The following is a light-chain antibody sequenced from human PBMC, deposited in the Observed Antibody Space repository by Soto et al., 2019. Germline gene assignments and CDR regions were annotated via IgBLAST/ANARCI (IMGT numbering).Light chain of an antibody. CDR1: QSVSSY. J-gene: IGKJ5*01. CDR3: QVRTNWSIA. CDR2: DAS. Sequence: EVGLTQSPSTLSFSPGERATLSCRASQSVSSYLAWYQQKPGQAPRLLIYDASNRATGIPARFSGTGSGTDFTLTINNLEPEDFAVYYCQVRTNWSIAFGRGTRLEIK. V-gene: IGKV3-11*01.